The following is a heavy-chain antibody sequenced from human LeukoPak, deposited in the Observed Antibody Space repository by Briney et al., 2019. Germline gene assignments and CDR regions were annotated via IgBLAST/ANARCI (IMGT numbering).Heavy chain of an antibody. Sequence: GASVKVSCKASGYTFTNYAMNWVRQAPGQGLEWMGWINPNSGGTNYAQKFQGRVTMTRDTSISTAYMELSRLRSDDTAVYYCARGGLSRDGYKARLSDYWGQGTLVTVSS. D-gene: IGHD5-24*01. CDR1: GYTFTNYA. CDR3: ARGGLSRDGYKARLSDY. CDR2: INPNSGGT. V-gene: IGHV1-2*02. J-gene: IGHJ4*02.